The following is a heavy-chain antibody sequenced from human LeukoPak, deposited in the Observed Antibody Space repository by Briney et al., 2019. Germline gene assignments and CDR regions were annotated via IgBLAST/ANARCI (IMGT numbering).Heavy chain of an antibody. CDR1: GYSISSGYY. D-gene: IGHD3-22*01. J-gene: IGHJ6*03. CDR3: ARQGLYDSSGYRYYYYMDV. V-gene: IGHV4-38-2*02. Sequence: SETLSLTCTVSGYSISSGYYWGWIRQPPGKGLEWIGSIYHSGSTYYNPSLKSRVTISVDTSKNQFSLKLSSVTAADTAVYYCARQGLYDSSGYRYYYYMDVWGKGTTVTISS. CDR2: IYHSGST.